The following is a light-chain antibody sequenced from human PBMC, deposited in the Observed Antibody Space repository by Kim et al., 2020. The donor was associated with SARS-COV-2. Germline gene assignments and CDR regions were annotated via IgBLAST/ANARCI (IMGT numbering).Light chain of an antibody. V-gene: IGLV3-19*01. J-gene: IGLJ2*01. Sequence: SSELTQDPAVSVALGQTVRITCQGDSLRSYYATWYQQKPRQGPLLVIFGRNNRPSGIPDRFSGSTSGNTASLTISGAQAEDDADFYCQSRDSGGNVVFGGGTQLTV. CDR3: QSRDSGGNVV. CDR1: SLRSYY. CDR2: GRN.